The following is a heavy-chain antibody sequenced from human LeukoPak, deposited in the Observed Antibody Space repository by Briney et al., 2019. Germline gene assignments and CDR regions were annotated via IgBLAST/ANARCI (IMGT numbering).Heavy chain of an antibody. J-gene: IGHJ1*01. V-gene: IGHV4-39*07. CDR1: GGSISSSSYY. D-gene: IGHD3-22*01. CDR3: VRDHYYDSSGYTFRH. CDR2: IFHSGST. Sequence: SETLSLTCTVSGGSISSSSYYWGWIRQPPGKGLEWIASIFHSGSTYYNPSLKSRVTISVDTSKSQFFLKLSSVTVADTAVYYCVRDHYYDSSGYTFRHWGQGTLVSVSS.